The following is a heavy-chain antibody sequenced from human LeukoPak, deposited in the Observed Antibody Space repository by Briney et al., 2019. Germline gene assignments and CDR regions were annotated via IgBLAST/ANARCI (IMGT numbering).Heavy chain of an antibody. CDR3: ARERTGTTFGNYYYYGMDV. D-gene: IGHD1-1*01. J-gene: IGHJ6*02. CDR1: GYTFTGYY. CDR2: INPNSGVT. Sequence: ASVKVSCKASGYTFTGYYMHWVRQAPGQGLEWMGWINPNSGVTNYAQKFQGWVTMTRDTSISTAYMELSRLRSDDTAVYYCARERTGTTFGNYYYYGMDVWGQGTTVTVSS. V-gene: IGHV1-2*04.